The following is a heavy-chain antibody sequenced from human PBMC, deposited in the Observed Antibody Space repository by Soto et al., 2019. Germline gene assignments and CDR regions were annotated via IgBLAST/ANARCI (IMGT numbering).Heavy chain of an antibody. CDR2: ISGSGGST. V-gene: IGHV3-23*01. Sequence: EVQLLESGGGLVQPGGSLRLSCAASGFTFSSYAMSWVRQAPGKGLEWVSAISGSGGSTYYADSVKGRFTISRDNSKNTLYLQMNSLRAEDTAVYYCAKPVNKDIVATIYSMNPETPPQHWGQGTLVTVSS. J-gene: IGHJ4*02. CDR1: GFTFSSYA. CDR3: AKPVNKDIVATIYSMNPETPPQH. D-gene: IGHD5-12*01.